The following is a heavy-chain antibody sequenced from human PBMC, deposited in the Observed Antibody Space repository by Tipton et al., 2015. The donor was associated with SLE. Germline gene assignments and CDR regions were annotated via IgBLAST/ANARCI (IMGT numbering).Heavy chain of an antibody. V-gene: IGHV4-61*09. Sequence: TLSLTCIVSGGSISSGSYYWSWIRQPAGKGLEWIGHIYTRGSTNYNPSLKSRVTISVDTSKNQFSLKLSSVTAADTAVYYCARDLAGYVVQAGMDVWGQGTTVTVSS. D-gene: IGHD2-15*01. J-gene: IGHJ6*02. CDR1: GGSISSGSYY. CDR2: IYTRGST. CDR3: ARDLAGYVVQAGMDV.